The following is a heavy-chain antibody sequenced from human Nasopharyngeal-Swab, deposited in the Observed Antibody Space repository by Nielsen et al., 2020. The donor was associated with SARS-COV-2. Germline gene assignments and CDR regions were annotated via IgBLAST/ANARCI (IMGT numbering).Heavy chain of an antibody. CDR1: AFTLVYYS. CDR2: ISSSGNT. D-gene: IGHD2-8*02. CDR3: ALWSQNHFDY. Sequence: GESLKISCDVSAFTLVYYSMNWVLQAPGKGPEWVATISSSGNTHYSDSAKGRFSISTDKSKIAFYLQMTSLRAEDTALYYCALWSQNHFDYWAGEPRSPSP. V-gene: IGHV3-23*01. J-gene: IGHJ4*02.